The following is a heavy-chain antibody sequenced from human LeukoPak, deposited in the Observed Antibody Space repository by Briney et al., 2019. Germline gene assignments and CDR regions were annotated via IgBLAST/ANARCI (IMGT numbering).Heavy chain of an antibody. V-gene: IGHV3-74*01. CDR3: SRDLRGRDDY. CDR1: GFTFSSYW. J-gene: IGHJ4*02. D-gene: IGHD5-24*01. CDR2: INTGGSTT. Sequence: GGSLRLSCAASGFTFSSYWMHWVRQAPGKGLVWVSRINTGGSTTDYADSVKGRFTISRDNAKNTLYLQMNSLRAEDAAVYYCSRDLRGRDDYWGQGILVIVSS.